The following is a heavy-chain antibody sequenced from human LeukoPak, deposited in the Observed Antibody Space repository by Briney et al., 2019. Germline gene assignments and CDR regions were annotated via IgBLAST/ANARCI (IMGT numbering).Heavy chain of an antibody. D-gene: IGHD6-13*01. V-gene: IGHV1-2*02. CDR2: INPNSGGT. J-gene: IGHJ4*02. Sequence: ASVKVSCKASGYTFTGYYMHWVRQAPGQGLEWMGWINPNSGGTNYAQKFQGRVTMTRDTSISTAYMELSRLRSDDTAVYYCARVAYSSSWYLLDYWGQGTLVTVSS. CDR3: ARVAYSSSWYLLDY. CDR1: GYTFTGYY.